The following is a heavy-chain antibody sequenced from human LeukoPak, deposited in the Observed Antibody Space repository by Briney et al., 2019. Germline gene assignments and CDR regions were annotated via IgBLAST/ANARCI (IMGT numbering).Heavy chain of an antibody. CDR2: INPNSGGT. D-gene: IGHD5-18*01. CDR3: ARAILADTAMVNSNAFDI. J-gene: IGHJ3*02. V-gene: IGHV1-2*02. Sequence: GASVKVSCKASVYTFTGYYMHWVRQAPGQGLEWMGWINPNSGGTNYAQKFQGRVTMTRDTSISTAYMELSRLRSDDTAVYYCARAILADTAMVNSNAFDIWGQGTMVTVSS. CDR1: VYTFTGYY.